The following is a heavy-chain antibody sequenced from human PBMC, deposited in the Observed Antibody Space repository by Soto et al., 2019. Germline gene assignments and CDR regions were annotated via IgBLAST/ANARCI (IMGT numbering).Heavy chain of an antibody. J-gene: IGHJ6*02. CDR2: IIPTFDTA. V-gene: IGHV1-69*01. CDR3: ANSRDIVVVVTARTREDLYYGMYV. CDR1: GGTFSSYA. Sequence: QVQLVQSGAEVKKPGSSVKVSCTASGGTFSSYAISWVRQAPGQGLEWMGGIIPTFDTANYAQTFQGRVSITADESTSTAHMELGSLRSEDTAVYYCANSRDIVVVVTARTREDLYYGMYVWGQGTTVTVSS. D-gene: IGHD2-15*01.